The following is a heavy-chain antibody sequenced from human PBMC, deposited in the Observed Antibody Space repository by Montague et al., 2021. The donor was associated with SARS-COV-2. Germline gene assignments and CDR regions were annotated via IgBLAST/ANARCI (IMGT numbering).Heavy chain of an antibody. CDR1: GESFSGFF. CDR3: ARWDPQTLTVISLRGKSANDY. Sequence: SETLSLTCAVYGESFSGFFWSWIRQPPGKGLEWIAEINDRGVTNYNYNPSLGSRVTISADTSKNQFSLKLWSVTAADTAVYYCARWDPQTLTVISLRGKSANDYWGQGTLVTVSS. CDR2: INDRGVTNY. J-gene: IGHJ4*02. V-gene: IGHV4-34*01. D-gene: IGHD4-11*01.